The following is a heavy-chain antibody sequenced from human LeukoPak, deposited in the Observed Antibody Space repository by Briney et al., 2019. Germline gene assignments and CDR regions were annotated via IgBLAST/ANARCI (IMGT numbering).Heavy chain of an antibody. V-gene: IGHV3-21*01. CDR2: ISSSSSYI. J-gene: IGHJ4*02. Sequence: GGSLRLSCAASGFTFSSYSMNWVRQAPGKGLEWVSSISSSSSYIYYADSVRGRFTISRDNAKNSLYLQMNSLRAEDTAVYYCARDPEAYYYDSSGYYLDYWGQGTLVTVSS. D-gene: IGHD3-22*01. CDR3: ARDPEAYYYDSSGYYLDY. CDR1: GFTFSSYS.